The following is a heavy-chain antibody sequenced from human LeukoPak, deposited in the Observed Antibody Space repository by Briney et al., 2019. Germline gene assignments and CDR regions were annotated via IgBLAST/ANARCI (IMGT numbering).Heavy chain of an antibody. CDR3: ASVYYYDSSGTYFDAFDI. CDR2: ICYSGST. Sequence: SETLSLTCTVSGGSISSYYWSWIRQPPGKGLEWIGYICYSGSTNYNPSLKSRVTISVDTSKNQFSLKLSSVTAADTAVYYCASVYYYDSSGTYFDAFDIWGQGTMVTVSS. V-gene: IGHV4-59*01. CDR1: GGSISSYY. D-gene: IGHD3-22*01. J-gene: IGHJ3*02.